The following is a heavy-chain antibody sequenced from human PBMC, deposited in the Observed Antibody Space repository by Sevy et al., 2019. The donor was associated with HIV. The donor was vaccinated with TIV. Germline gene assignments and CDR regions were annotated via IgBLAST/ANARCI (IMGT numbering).Heavy chain of an antibody. J-gene: IGHJ1*01. CDR3: ALELLSSEVAEYFHN. V-gene: IGHV1-2*02. Sequence: ASVKVSCKASRYTFTDYYVHWVRQAPGQGLEWMGWINPNDGVTKYAQRFQGRFTIARDNPNSALYLQMNSLRADDTAVYYCALELLSSEVAEYFHNWGQGTLVTVSS. D-gene: IGHD1-7*01. CDR1: RYTFTDYY. CDR2: INPNDGVT.